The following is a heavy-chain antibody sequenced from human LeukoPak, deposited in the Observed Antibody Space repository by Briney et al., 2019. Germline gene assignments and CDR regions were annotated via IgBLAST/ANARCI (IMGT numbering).Heavy chain of an antibody. D-gene: IGHD3-10*01. CDR3: ARGYLRSGSYYQD. J-gene: IGHJ4*02. CDR2: INHSGST. Sequence: PSGTLSLTCAVYGGSFSGYYWSWIRQPPGKGLEWIGEINHSGSTNYNPSLKSRVTISVDTSKNQFSLKLSSVTAADTAVYYCARGYLRSGSYYQDWGQGTLVTVSS. V-gene: IGHV4-34*01. CDR1: GGSFSGYY.